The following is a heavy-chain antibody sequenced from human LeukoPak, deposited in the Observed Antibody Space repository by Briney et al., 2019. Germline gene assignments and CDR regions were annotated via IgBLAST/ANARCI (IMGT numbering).Heavy chain of an antibody. D-gene: IGHD4-11*01. J-gene: IGHJ4*02. CDR1: GYTFTSYG. CDR3: ARDQDYRNYVAEY. Sequence: ASVKVSCKASGYTFTSYGISWVRQAPGQGLEWMGCVDPNTGDTNYAQKFQGGVTMTRDTSISTAYLELSRLRSDDTAVYYCARDQDYRNYVAEYWGQGTLVTVSS. V-gene: IGHV1-2*02. CDR2: VDPNTGDT.